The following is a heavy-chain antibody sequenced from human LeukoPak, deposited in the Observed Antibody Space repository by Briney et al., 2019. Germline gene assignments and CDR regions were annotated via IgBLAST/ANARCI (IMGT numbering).Heavy chain of an antibody. CDR1: GFTFSSYS. Sequence: PGGSLRLSCAASGFTFSSYSMNWVRQAPGKGLEWVSYISSSSSTIYYADSVKGRFTISRDNAKSSLFLQMSSLRAEDTAVYYCARGYSLLWFGEFFDYWGQGTLVTVSS. CDR2: ISSSSSTI. CDR3: ARGYSLLWFGEFFDY. D-gene: IGHD3-10*01. V-gene: IGHV3-48*04. J-gene: IGHJ4*02.